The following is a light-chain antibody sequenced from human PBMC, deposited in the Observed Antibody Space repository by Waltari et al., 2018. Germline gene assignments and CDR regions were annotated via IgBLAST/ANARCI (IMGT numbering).Light chain of an antibody. Sequence: QPALTQPASVSGSPGQSITISCTGSNSDIGGYHFVSWYQQHPGKVPKLMIFDVSSRPSGVSDRFSGSKSGDTASLTISGLLPEDEADYYCSSYSSGTTIVEFGGGTKLTVL. V-gene: IGLV2-14*03. CDR1: NSDIGGYHF. CDR3: SSYSSGTTIVE. CDR2: DVS. J-gene: IGLJ3*02.